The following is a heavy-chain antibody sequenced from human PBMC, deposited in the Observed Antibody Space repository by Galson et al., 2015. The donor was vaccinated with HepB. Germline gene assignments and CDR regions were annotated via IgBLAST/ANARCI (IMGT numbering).Heavy chain of an antibody. CDR3: SKGRGDSGYDTAGFDY. Sequence: TLSLTCTASGGTISSYYWSWIRQPPGKGLEWIGYIYYSGSNNYNPYPKNRVTISVDTTNNKISLKLSSVTAADTAVYYGSKGRGDSGYDTAGFDYWGQGTLVTVSS. CDR1: GGTISSYY. CDR2: IYYSGSN. D-gene: IGHD5-12*01. J-gene: IGHJ4*02. V-gene: IGHV4-59*01.